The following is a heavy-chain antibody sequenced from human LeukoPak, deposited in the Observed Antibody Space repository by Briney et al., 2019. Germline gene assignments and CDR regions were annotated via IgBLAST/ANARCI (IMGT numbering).Heavy chain of an antibody. J-gene: IGHJ4*02. CDR3: ARSRRMDTYYYDSSGYRFDY. CDR2: IYYSGST. V-gene: IGHV4-59*01. CDR1: GGSISSYY. Sequence: SETLSLTCTVSGGSISSYYWSWIRQPPGKGLEWIGNIYYSGSTNYNPSLKSRVTISVDTSKNQFSLMLSSVTAADTAVYYCARSRRMDTYYYDSSGYRFDYWGQGTLVTVSS. D-gene: IGHD3-22*01.